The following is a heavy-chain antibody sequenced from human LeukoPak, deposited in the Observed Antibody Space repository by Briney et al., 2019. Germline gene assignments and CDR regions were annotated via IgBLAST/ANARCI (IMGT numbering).Heavy chain of an antibody. V-gene: IGHV3-33*01. D-gene: IGHD3-22*01. Sequence: PRKSLRLSCTASGFTFSDYGMHWVRQPPGKGLEWVAIIWYDDTNKNYADSVKGRFTISRDNSKNTPSLQMNSLRAEDTAVYYCARGVDYYENSGTIDYWGQGTLVTVSS. CDR3: ARGVDYYENSGTIDY. CDR2: IWYDDTNK. J-gene: IGHJ4*02. CDR1: GFTFSDYG.